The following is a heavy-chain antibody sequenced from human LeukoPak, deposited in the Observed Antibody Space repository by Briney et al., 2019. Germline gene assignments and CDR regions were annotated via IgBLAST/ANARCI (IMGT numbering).Heavy chain of an antibody. J-gene: IGHJ3*01. Sequence: SETLSLTCTVSGGSISSTGYCWSWFRQPPGKGLEFIGYIFYTGSTNYNPSLKSRVTISVDTSKNQFSLKLSSVTAADTAVYYCAKWTEGGAFDSWGQGTMLIVSS. V-gene: IGHV4-61*08. CDR1: GGSISSTGYC. CDR2: IFYTGST. CDR3: AKWTEGGAFDS. D-gene: IGHD1-26*01.